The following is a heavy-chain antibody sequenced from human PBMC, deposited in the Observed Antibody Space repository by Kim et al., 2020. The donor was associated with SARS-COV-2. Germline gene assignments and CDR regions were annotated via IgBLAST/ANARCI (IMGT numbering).Heavy chain of an antibody. D-gene: IGHD3-22*01. CDR1: GYTFTSYD. CDR3: ARGFRNMIVVVIKPYYYYGMDV. CDR2: MNPNSGNT. Sequence: ASVKVSCKASGYTFTSYDINWVRQATGQGLEWMGWMNPNSGNTGYAQKFQGRVTMTRNTSISTAYMELSSLRSEDTAVYYCARGFRNMIVVVIKPYYYYGMDVWGQGTTVTVSS. V-gene: IGHV1-8*01. J-gene: IGHJ6*02.